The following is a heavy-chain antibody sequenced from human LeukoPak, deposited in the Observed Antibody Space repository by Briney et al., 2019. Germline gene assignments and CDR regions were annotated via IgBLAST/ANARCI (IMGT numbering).Heavy chain of an antibody. V-gene: IGHV4-59*01. CDR2: IYYSGST. D-gene: IGHD3-10*01. J-gene: IGHJ3*02. CDR1: TGSISSYY. Sequence: SETLSLTCTVSTGSISSYYWSWNRQPPGKGLEWIGYIYYSGSTNYNPSLKSRVTISVDTTKTQFPLKRSSLTAATTADYYSRSHNYHPPLKSRPTITQPTSKNQCPLKLSSATAADTAVYYCARSNPHYGDSHDPCDIWGQGTMVTVPS. CDR3: RSHNYHPPLKSRPTITQPTSKNQCPLKLSSATAADTAVYYCARSNPHYGDSHDPCDI.